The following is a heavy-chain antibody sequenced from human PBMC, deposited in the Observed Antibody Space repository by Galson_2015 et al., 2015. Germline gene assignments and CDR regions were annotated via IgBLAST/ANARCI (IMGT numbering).Heavy chain of an antibody. V-gene: IGHV4-39*01. Sequence: LSLTCTVSGGSISSSSYYWGWIRQPPGKGLEWIGSIYYSGSTYYNPSLKSRVTISVDTSKNQFSLKLSSVTAADTAVYYCASMGAFDYWGQGTLVTVSS. CDR1: GGSISSSSYY. CDR2: IYYSGST. CDR3: ASMGAFDY. D-gene: IGHD3-16*01. J-gene: IGHJ4*02.